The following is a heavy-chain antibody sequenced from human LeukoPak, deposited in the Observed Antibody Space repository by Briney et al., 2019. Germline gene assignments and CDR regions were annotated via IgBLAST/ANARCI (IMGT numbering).Heavy chain of an antibody. CDR2: IYYSGST. CDR3: ARGPRRGWYDY. Sequence: PSQTLSLTCAVSGGSISSGGYSWSWIRQPPGKGLEWIGYIYYSGSTYYNPSLKSRVTISVDTSKNQFSLKLSSVTAADTAVYYCARGPRRGWYDYWGQGTLVTVSS. J-gene: IGHJ4*02. D-gene: IGHD6-19*01. V-gene: IGHV4-30-4*07. CDR1: GGSISSGGYS.